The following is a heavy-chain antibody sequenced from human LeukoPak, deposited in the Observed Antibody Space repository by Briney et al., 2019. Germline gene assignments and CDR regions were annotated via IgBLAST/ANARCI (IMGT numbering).Heavy chain of an antibody. CDR3: RDPFDY. CDR2: ISGSDGTT. CDR1: GFTFSNYA. V-gene: IGHV3-23*01. Sequence: PGGSLRLSCAASGFTFSNYAVSWVRQAPGKGLEWVSGISGSDGTTYYADSVKGRFTTSRDNSKNTLYLQMNSLRAEDTAVYYCRDPFDYWGQGTLVTVSS. J-gene: IGHJ4*02.